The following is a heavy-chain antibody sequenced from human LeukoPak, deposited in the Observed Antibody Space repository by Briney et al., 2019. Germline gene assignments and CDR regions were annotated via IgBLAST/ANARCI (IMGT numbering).Heavy chain of an antibody. CDR3: ARRNAMDV. Sequence: GGSLRLSCAASQFTFSNYAMSWVRQAPGKGLEWVSAVTGSGSSTYYADSVKGRFTISRDDAKSSLYLQMNSLRAEDTAVYYCARRNAMDVWGQETTVIVFS. CDR1: QFTFSNYA. V-gene: IGHV3-23*01. CDR2: VTGSGSST. J-gene: IGHJ6*02.